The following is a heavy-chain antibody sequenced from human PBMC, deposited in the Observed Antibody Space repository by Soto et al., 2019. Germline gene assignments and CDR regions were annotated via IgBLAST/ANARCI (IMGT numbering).Heavy chain of an antibody. V-gene: IGHV1-8*01. D-gene: IGHD1-7*01. J-gene: IGHJ4*02. CDR3: SSRGTTSTIWGADY. CDR2: MNPNSGNT. Sequence: QVQLVQSGAKVKKPGASVKVSCKASGYTFTSYDINWVRQATGQGLEWMGWMNPNSGNTGYAQKLQGRATLTRKTSISTAYMEVSSLRSEDTAVYYWSSRGTTSTIWGADYWGQGTLVTVSS. CDR1: GYTFTSYD.